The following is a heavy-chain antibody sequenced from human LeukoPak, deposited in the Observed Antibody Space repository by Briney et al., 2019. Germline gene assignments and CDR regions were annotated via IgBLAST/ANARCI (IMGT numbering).Heavy chain of an antibody. CDR3: ATYKWIHLWSTPFDY. D-gene: IGHD5-18*01. J-gene: IGHJ4*02. Sequence: GGSLRLSCEASGFTFSDYWMSWVRQAPGKGLEWVANIHQDGSEKNYVDSVKGRFTISRDNAKKSLYLQMNSLRAEDTAVYYCATYKWIHLWSTPFDYWGQGTLVTVS. V-gene: IGHV3-7*01. CDR1: GFTFSDYW. CDR2: IHQDGSEK.